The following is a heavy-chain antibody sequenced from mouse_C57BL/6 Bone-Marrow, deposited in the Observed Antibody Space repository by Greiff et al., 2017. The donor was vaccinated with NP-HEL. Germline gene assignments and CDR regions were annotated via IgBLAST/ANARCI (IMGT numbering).Heavy chain of an antibody. D-gene: IGHD1-1*01. J-gene: IGHJ3*01. Sequence: QVQLQQSGAELVRPGTSVKMSCKASGYTFTNYWIGWAKQRPGHGLEWIGDIYPGGGYTNYNEQFKGKATLTADKSSSTAYMQFSRLTSEDSAIYYCARYYGSSYWFAYWGQGTLVTVSA. CDR3: ARYYGSSYWFAY. CDR1: GYTFTNYW. CDR2: IYPGGGYT. V-gene: IGHV1-63*01.